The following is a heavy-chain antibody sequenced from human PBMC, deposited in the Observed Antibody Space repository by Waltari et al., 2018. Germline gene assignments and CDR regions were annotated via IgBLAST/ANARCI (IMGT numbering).Heavy chain of an antibody. CDR3: ARGGDYYDSSGYQFDY. D-gene: IGHD3-22*01. V-gene: IGHV1-18*01. CDR2: ISAYNGNT. CDR1: GYTFTSYG. Sequence: QVQLVQAGAEVKKPGASVKVSGKASGYTFTSYGISWGGQAPGQGLEWMGWISAYNGNTNYAQKLQGRVTMTTDTSTSTAYMELRSLRSDDTAVYYCARGGDYYDSSGYQFDYWGQGTLVTVSS. J-gene: IGHJ4*02.